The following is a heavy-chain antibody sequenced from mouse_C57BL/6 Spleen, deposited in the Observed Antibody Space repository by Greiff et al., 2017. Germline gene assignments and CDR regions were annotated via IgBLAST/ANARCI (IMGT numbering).Heavy chain of an antibody. V-gene: IGHV1-64*01. CDR1: GYTFTSYW. CDR2: IHPNSGST. D-gene: IGHD2-4*01. CDR3: ERGLRGGYFDV. Sequence: QVQLQQPGAELVKPGASVKLSCKASGYTFTSYWMHWVKQRPGQGLEWIGMIHPNSGSTNYNEKFKSKATLTVDKSSSTAYMQLSSLTSEDSAVYYSERGLRGGYFDVWGTGTTVTVAS. J-gene: IGHJ1*03.